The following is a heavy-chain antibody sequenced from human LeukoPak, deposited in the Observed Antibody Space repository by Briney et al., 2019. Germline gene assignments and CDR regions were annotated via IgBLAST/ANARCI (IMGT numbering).Heavy chain of an antibody. Sequence: GESLKISCKGSGYSFTSYWIGWVRQMPGKGLEWMGIIYPGESDTRYSPSFQGQVTISADKSISTAYLQWSSLKASDTAMYYCARHQGSYYYDSSGYYLAHAFDIWGQGTMVTVS. V-gene: IGHV5-51*01. CDR1: GYSFTSYW. CDR2: IYPGESDT. J-gene: IGHJ3*02. CDR3: ARHQGSYYYDSSGYYLAHAFDI. D-gene: IGHD3-22*01.